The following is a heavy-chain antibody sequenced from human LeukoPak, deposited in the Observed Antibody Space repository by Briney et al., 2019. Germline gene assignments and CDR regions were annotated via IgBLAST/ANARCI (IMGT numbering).Heavy chain of an antibody. CDR1: GFTFSSYS. V-gene: IGHV3-21*01. D-gene: IGHD6-6*01. J-gene: IGHJ4*02. CDR2: ISSSSSYI. Sequence: PGGSLRLSCAGSGFTFSSYSMNWVRQAPGKGLEWVSSISSSSSYIYYADSVKGRFTISRDNAKNSLYLQMNSLRAEDTAVYYCARAQVSSSSTIAYWGQGTLVTVSS. CDR3: ARAQVSSSSTIAY.